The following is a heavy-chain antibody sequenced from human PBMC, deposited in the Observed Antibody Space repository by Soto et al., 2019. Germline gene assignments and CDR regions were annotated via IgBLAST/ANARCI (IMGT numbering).Heavy chain of an antibody. CDR1: GFTFSSYA. D-gene: IGHD6-19*01. CDR2: ISYDGSNK. J-gene: IGHJ4*02. V-gene: IGHV3-30-3*01. Sequence: QVQLVESGGGVVQPGRSLRLSCAASGFTFSSYAMHWVRQAPGKGLEWVAVISYDGSNKYYADSVKGRFTISRDNSKNTLYLQMNSLRAEDTAVYYCARDTKHLIAVAGAIFDYRGQGTLVTVSS. CDR3: ARDTKHLIAVAGAIFDY.